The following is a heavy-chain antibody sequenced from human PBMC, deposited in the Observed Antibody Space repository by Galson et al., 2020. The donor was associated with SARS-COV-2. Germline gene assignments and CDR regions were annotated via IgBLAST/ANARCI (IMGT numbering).Heavy chain of an antibody. J-gene: IGHJ3*02. CDR3: ARDGSPKDTAMVDYAFDI. D-gene: IGHD5-18*01. CDR2: ISYDGSNK. CDR1: GFTFSSYA. V-gene: IGHV3-30-3*01. Sequence: GGSLRLSCAASGFTFSSYAMHWVRQAPGKGLEWVAVISYDGSNKYYADSVKGRFTISRDNSKNTLYLQMNSLRAEDTAVYYCARDGSPKDTAMVDYAFDIWGQGTMVTVSS.